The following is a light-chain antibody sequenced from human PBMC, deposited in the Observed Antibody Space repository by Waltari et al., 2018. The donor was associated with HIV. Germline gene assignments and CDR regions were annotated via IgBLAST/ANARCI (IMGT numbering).Light chain of an antibody. CDR1: SGSIASNY. CDR2: EDN. CDR3: QSYDSSNHWV. J-gene: IGLJ3*02. Sequence: NFMLTQPHSVSESPGKTVTISCTRSSGSIASNYVQWYQQRPGSSPTTVIYEDNQRPSGVAGRFSGCIDSSSSSASLTISGLKTGDEAGYYCQSYDSSNHWVFGGGTKLTVL. V-gene: IGLV6-57*01.